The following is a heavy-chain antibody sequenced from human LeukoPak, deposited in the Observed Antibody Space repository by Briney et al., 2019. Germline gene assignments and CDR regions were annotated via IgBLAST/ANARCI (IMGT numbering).Heavy chain of an antibody. CDR2: IYSGGST. V-gene: IGHV3-66*01. CDR3: AREIGDCSGGSCHYYFDY. CDR1: GFTVSSNY. J-gene: IGHJ4*02. D-gene: IGHD2-15*01. Sequence: PGGSLRLSCAASGFTVSSNYMSWVRPAPGKGLEWVSVIYSGGSTYYADSVKGRFTISRDNSKNTLYLQMNSLRAEDTAVYYCAREIGDCSGGSCHYYFDYWGQGTLVTVSS.